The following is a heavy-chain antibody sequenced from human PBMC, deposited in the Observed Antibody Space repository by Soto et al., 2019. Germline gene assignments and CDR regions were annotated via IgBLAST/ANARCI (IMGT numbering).Heavy chain of an antibody. D-gene: IGHD1-7*01. CDR2: IGIGSSTK. Sequence: PGGSLRLSCAASGFTFRNYGMNWVRQAPGKGLEWVSYIGIGSSTKYYADSVKGRFTISRDNAKNSLYLQMNSLRAEDTAVYYCARDPIDYYWNSDNCYGIYVWAQPSTVPVSS. CDR1: GFTFRNYG. V-gene: IGHV3-48*04. CDR3: ARDPIDYYWNSDNCYGIYV. J-gene: IGHJ6*02.